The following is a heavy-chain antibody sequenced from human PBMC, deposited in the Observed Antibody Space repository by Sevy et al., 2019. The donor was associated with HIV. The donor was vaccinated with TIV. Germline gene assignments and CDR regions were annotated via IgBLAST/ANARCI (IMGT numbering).Heavy chain of an antibody. D-gene: IGHD4-17*01. Sequence: GGSLRLSCAASGFTFSNAWMSWVRQAPGKGLERVGRIKSKTDGGTTDYAAPVKGRFTISRDDSKNTLYLQMNSLKTEDTAVYYCTTDHMTTVTTTDYWGQGTLVTVSS. V-gene: IGHV3-15*01. CDR2: IKSKTDGGTT. CDR3: TTDHMTTVTTTDY. CDR1: GFTFSNAW. J-gene: IGHJ4*02.